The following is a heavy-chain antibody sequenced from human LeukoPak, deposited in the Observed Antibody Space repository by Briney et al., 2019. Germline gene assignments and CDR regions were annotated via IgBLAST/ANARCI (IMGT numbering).Heavy chain of an antibody. J-gene: IGHJ4*02. CDR3: ATARFYCSGGSCYDDY. CDR2: INPNSGGT. V-gene: IGHV1-2*02. D-gene: IGHD2-15*01. CDR1: GYTFTGYY. Sequence: ASVTVSCKASGYTFTGYYMHWVRQAPGQGLEWMGWINPNSGGTNYAQKFQGRVTMTRDTSISTAYMELSRLRPDDTAVYYCATARFYCSGGSCYDDYWGQGTLVTVSS.